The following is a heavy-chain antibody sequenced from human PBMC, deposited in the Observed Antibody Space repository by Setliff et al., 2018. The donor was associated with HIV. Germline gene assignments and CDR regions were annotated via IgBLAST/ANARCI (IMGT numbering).Heavy chain of an antibody. Sequence: PGGSLRLSCAASGFTFNSYGMHWVRQAPGKGLEWVALIWYDASKKEYAESVKGRFNILRDDSKKTVDLQMNSLRAEDTGVYYCATQTGFYNSHWYDYWGQGTMVTVSS. D-gene: IGHD6-13*01. CDR1: GFTFNSYG. J-gene: IGHJ4*02. V-gene: IGHV3-33*01. CDR3: ATQTGFYNSHWYDY. CDR2: IWYDASKK.